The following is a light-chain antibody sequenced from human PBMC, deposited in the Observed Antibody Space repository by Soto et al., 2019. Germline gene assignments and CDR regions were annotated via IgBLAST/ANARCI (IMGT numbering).Light chain of an antibody. CDR2: GAS. V-gene: IGKV3-20*01. CDR3: QQYGSSPPNT. Sequence: EIVLTQSPGTLSLSPGERATLSCRASQSVSSSYFAWYQQKPGQAPRLLIYGASRRATGIPDRFSGSGSGTDFTLTISRLEPEDFAVYFCQQYGSSPPNTFGQGTKVEI. J-gene: IGKJ2*01. CDR1: QSVSSSY.